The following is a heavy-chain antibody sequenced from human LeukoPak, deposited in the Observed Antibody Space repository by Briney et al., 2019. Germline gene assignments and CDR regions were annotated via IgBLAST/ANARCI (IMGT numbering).Heavy chain of an antibody. Sequence: GGSLRLSCAASGFTFSSYSMNWVRQAPGKGLEWVSSISSSSSYIYYADSVKGRFTISRDNAKNSLYLQMNSLRAEDTAVYYCAKDREEAFGELLPFDYWGQGTLVTVSS. V-gene: IGHV3-21*04. CDR3: AKDREEAFGELLPFDY. J-gene: IGHJ4*02. CDR1: GFTFSSYS. CDR2: ISSSSSYI. D-gene: IGHD3-10*01.